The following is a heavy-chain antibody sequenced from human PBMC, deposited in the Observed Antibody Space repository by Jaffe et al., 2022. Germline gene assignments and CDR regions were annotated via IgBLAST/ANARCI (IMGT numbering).Heavy chain of an antibody. CDR2: IIPIFGTA. Sequence: QVQLVQSGAEVKKPGSSVKVSCKASGGTFSSYAISWVRQAPGQGLEWMGGIIPIFGTANYAQKFQGRVTITADESTSTAYMELSSLRSEDTAVYYCARSKDIVVVVAATPDTYYFDYWGQGTLVTVSS. V-gene: IGHV1-69*01. CDR1: GGTFSSYA. CDR3: ARSKDIVVVVAATPDTYYFDY. D-gene: IGHD2-15*01. J-gene: IGHJ4*02.